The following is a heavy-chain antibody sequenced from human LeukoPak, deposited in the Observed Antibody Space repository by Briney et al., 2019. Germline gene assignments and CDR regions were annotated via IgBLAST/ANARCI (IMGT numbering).Heavy chain of an antibody. CDR3: ARDGHTSGYYYMDV. Sequence: ASVKDSCEDSGYTFTGDYMHWGGQAPGEGGERRGRIDANSGGTNYEQKFQGRVTITRETASSTAYMELSRLRSDHTAVYYCARDGHTSGYYYMDVWGKGTTVTVSS. CDR2: IDANSGGT. V-gene: IGHV1-2*06. J-gene: IGHJ6*03. CDR1: GYTFTGDY.